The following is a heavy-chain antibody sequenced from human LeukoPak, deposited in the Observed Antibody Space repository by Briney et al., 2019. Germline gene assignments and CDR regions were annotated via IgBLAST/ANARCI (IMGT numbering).Heavy chain of an antibody. CDR1: GFTFSSYS. D-gene: IGHD2-2*01. CDR3: ARGYCSSTSCYGISDY. CDR2: ISSSSSYI. Sequence: GGSLRLPCAASGFTFSSYSMNWVRQAPGKGLEWVSSISSSSSYIYYADSVKGRFTISRDNAKNSLYLQMNSLRAEDTAVYYCARGYCSSTSCYGISDYWGQGTLVTVSS. V-gene: IGHV3-21*01. J-gene: IGHJ4*02.